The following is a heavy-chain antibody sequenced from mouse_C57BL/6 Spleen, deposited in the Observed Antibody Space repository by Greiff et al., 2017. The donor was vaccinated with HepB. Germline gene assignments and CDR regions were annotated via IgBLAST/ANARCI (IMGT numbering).Heavy chain of an antibody. CDR3: AKGGYGSSYYAMDY. V-gene: IGHV2-5*01. CDR1: GFSLTSYG. Sequence: VQGVESGPGLVQPSQSLSITCTVSGFSLTSYGVHWVRQSPGKGLEWLGVIWRGGSTDYNAAFMSRLSITKDNSKSQVFFKMNSLQADDTAIYYCAKGGYGSSYYAMDYWGQGTSVTVSS. J-gene: IGHJ4*01. CDR2: IWRGGST. D-gene: IGHD1-1*01.